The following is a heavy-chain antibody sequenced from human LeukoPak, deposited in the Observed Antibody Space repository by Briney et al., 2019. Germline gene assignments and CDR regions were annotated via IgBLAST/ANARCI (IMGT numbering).Heavy chain of an antibody. V-gene: IGHV3-23*01. CDR2: IGGDGGGGT. CDR3: VKDFGRNLGGPGY. Sequence: PGGSLRLSCVASGFTFSNYAMSWVRQAPGGGLEWVSGIGGDGGGGTYYADSVRGRFAISRDNSKSTLYLQMNSLRVEDTAVYYCVKDFGRNLGGPGYWGRGTLVTVSS. J-gene: IGHJ4*02. D-gene: IGHD3-10*01. CDR1: GFTFSNYA.